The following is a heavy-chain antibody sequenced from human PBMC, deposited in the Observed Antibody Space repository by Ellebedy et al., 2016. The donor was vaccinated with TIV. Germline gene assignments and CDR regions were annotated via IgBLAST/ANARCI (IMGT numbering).Heavy chain of an antibody. V-gene: IGHV5-51*01. CDR3: ARQEEISGWLSISTFDI. CDR1: GYRITSYW. Sequence: GESLKISCTGSGYRITSYWIAWVRQMPGIGLEWMGSIYPADSDTRYSPSFQGQVTISADKSIGAAYVQWRSLKASDTGMYYCARQEEISGWLSISTFDIWGQGTMVSVSS. D-gene: IGHD6-19*01. J-gene: IGHJ3*02. CDR2: IYPADSDT.